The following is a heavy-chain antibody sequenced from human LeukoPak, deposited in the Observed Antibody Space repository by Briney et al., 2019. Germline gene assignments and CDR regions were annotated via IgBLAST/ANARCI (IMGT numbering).Heavy chain of an antibody. D-gene: IGHD5-12*01. CDR1: GYTFTGYY. Sequence: KVSCKASGYTFTGYYVHWVRQMPGKGLEWMGRIDPSDSYTNYSPSFQGHVTISADKSISTAYLQWSSLKASDTAMYYCARRGYSGYDPVDYWGQGTLVTVSS. CDR2: IDPSDSYT. V-gene: IGHV5-10-1*01. J-gene: IGHJ4*02. CDR3: ARRGYSGYDPVDY.